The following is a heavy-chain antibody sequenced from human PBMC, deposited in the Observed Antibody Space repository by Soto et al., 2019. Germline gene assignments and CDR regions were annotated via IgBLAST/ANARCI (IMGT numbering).Heavy chain of an antibody. CDR3: ARGLILWFGELSRRGGYYYYMDV. CDR2: INDSGNI. CDR1: GGSFSGYQ. V-gene: IGHV4-34*01. J-gene: IGHJ6*03. D-gene: IGHD3-10*01. Sequence: QVQLQQWGAGLLKPSETLSLTCAVYGGSFSGYQWSWIRQTPGKGLEWIGEINDSGNINYNPSLKSRVTILLDTIKEQHSLQLSSVTAADSAVYYCARGLILWFGELSRRGGYYYYMDVWGTGTTVTASS.